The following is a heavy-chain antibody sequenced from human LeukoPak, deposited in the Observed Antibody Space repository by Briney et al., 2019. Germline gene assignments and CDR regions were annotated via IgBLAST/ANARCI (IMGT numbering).Heavy chain of an antibody. CDR2: IWYDGSNK. Sequence: PGRSLRLSCAASGFTFSSYGMHGGRQAPGKGREWVADIWYDGSNKYYADSVKGRFTISRDNSKNTLYLQMNSLRAEDTAVYYCAKAIGGDYGYFDLWGRGTLVTVSS. V-gene: IGHV3-33*06. D-gene: IGHD4-17*01. CDR3: AKAIGGDYGYFDL. J-gene: IGHJ2*01. CDR1: GFTFSSYG.